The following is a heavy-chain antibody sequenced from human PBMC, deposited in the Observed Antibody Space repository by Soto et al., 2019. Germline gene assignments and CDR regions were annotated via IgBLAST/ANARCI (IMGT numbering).Heavy chain of an antibody. CDR1: GFTFSSYS. CDR3: VRDDVGVGIDY. D-gene: IGHD7-27*01. CDR2: ISSSSSTI. J-gene: IGHJ4*02. Sequence: GGSLRLSCAASGFTFSSYSMNWVRQAPGKGLEWVSYISSSSSTIYYADSVKGRFTISRDNAKNSLYLQMNNLRAEDTAVYYCVRDDVGVGIDYWGLGTLVTVSS. V-gene: IGHV3-48*01.